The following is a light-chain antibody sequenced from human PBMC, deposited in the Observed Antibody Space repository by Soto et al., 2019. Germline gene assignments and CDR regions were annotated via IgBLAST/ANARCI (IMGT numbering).Light chain of an antibody. CDR3: QQYGSSPRT. CDR2: AAS. J-gene: IGKJ1*01. CDR1: QSVSSSY. Sequence: DIILTQSPATLSLSPGERATLSCGASQSVSSSYVAWYQHRPGQTPRLLIYAASSRATGIPDRFSGSGSGTDFSLTISRLEAEDFAVYYCQQYGSSPRTFGQGTKVDIK. V-gene: IGKV3-20*01.